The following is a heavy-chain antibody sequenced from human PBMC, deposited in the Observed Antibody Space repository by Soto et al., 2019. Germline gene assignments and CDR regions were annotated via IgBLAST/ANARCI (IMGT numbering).Heavy chain of an antibody. CDR3: AREYTAWPLAYGLDV. J-gene: IGHJ6*02. V-gene: IGHV3-21*01. Sequence: GGSLRLSCVGSGFTFSTDSSNWVRQAPGKGLEWVSSISSRSDIYYADSVKGRFTISRDNAKNSVSLQMNSLRAEDTAVYYCAREYTAWPLAYGLDVWGQGTTVTVSS. D-gene: IGHD2-2*02. CDR2: ISSRSDI. CDR1: GFTFSTDS.